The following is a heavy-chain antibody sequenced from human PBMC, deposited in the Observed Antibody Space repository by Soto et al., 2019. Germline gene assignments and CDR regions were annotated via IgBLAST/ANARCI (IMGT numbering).Heavy chain of an antibody. V-gene: IGHV1-46*01. D-gene: IGHD2-21*01. J-gene: IGHJ4*02. CDR3: ARGLYSGDK. CDR2: INPNGGST. CDR1: GYIFTNYY. Sequence: QVRLVQSGAEVKKPGASAKVSCKASGYIFTNYYIHWVRQAPGQGLEWMAIINPNGGSTNCAQEFQGRITLTGDTSTSTVYMDLSSLTSEDTAVYYCARGLYSGDKWGQGTLVTVSS.